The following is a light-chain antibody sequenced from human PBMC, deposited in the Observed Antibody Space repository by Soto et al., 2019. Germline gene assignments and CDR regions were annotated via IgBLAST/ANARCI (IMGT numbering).Light chain of an antibody. CDR1: QNIGDF. CDR2: GAS. Sequence: DIQMTQSPSSLSASVGDRVTITCRASQNIGDFLNWYRHKPGEAPDFLIYGASNLQSGVPSRFSGGGFGTDFTLAITSLQPEDFATYYCQQSHSSPQTFGGGTKVEIK. CDR3: QQSHSSPQT. V-gene: IGKV1-39*01. J-gene: IGKJ4*01.